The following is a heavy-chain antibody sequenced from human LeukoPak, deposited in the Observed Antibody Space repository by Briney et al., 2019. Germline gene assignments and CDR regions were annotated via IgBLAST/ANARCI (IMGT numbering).Heavy chain of an antibody. CDR2: IYPRDGST. V-gene: IGHV1-46*01. CDR1: GYTFTSNY. Sequence: ASVKVSCKASGYTFTSNYIHWVRQAPGQGLEWMGMIYPRDGSTSYAQKFQGRVTATRDTSTSTVHMELSGLRSEDTAVYYCARDQEGFDYWGQGTLVTVSS. J-gene: IGHJ4*02. CDR3: ARDQEGFDY.